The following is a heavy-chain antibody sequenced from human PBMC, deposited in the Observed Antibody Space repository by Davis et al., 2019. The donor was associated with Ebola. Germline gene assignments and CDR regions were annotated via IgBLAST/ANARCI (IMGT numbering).Heavy chain of an antibody. V-gene: IGHV1-18*01. D-gene: IGHD6-19*01. CDR2: ISAYNGNT. CDR1: GYTFTNYG. Sequence: AASVKVSCKASGYTFTNYGFTWVRQAPGQGLEWMGWISAYNGNTNYAQKLQGRVTMTTDTSTSTAYMELRSLRSDDTAVYYCASQEGVAGAHYFDYWGQGTLVTVSS. CDR3: ASQEGVAGAHYFDY. J-gene: IGHJ4*02.